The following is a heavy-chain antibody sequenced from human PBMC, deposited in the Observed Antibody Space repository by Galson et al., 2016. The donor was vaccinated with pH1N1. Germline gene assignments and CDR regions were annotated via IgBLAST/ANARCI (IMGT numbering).Heavy chain of an antibody. CDR1: GFSFSNYS. D-gene: IGHD5-12*01. Sequence: SLRLSCAASGFSFSNYSMNWVRQAPGKGLEWISYISNSDTTYNARSVKGRFTISSDNAKRSVYLQMDNLRVEDTAVYYCARAGIVAPGKATPYYYYYYYMDVWGKGTTVTVSS. CDR2: ISNSDTT. V-gene: IGHV3-48*01. J-gene: IGHJ6*03. CDR3: ARAGIVAPGKATPYYYYYYYMDV.